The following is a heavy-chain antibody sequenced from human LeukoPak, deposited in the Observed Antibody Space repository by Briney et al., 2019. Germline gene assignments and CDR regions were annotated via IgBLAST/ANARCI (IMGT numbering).Heavy chain of an antibody. CDR2: IYRSGST. V-gene: IGHV4-4*02. J-gene: IGHJ6*02. D-gene: IGHD6-19*01. CDR3: ARSGWTGYYYYGMDV. CDR1: GGSISSSNW. Sequence: PSETLSLTCAVSGGSISSSNWWSWVRQPPGKGLEWIGEIYRSGSTNYNPSLKSRVTISVDKSKNQFSLKLSSVTAADTAVYYCARSGWTGYYYYGMDVWGQGTTVTVSS.